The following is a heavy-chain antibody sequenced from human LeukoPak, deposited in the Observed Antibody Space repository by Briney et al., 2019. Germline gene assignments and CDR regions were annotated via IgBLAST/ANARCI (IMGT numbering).Heavy chain of an antibody. J-gene: IGHJ5*02. V-gene: IGHV1-2*02. CDR1: GYTFTGHY. CDR2: INPNSGAT. CDR3: AREQQWLVHWFDP. Sequence: ASVKVSCKASGYTFTGHYMHWVRQAPGQGLEWMGWINPNSGATNYAQNSQGRVTMTRDTSISTAYMELSRLRSDDTAVYYCAREQQWLVHWFDPWGQGTLVTVSS. D-gene: IGHD6-19*01.